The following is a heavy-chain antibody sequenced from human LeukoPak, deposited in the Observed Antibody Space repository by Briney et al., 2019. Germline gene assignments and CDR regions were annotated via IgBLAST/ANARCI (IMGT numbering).Heavy chain of an antibody. CDR1: GFTFSSYA. CDR2: ISGTGYNT. V-gene: IGHV3-23*01. Sequence: GGSLRLSCAASGFTFSSYAMSWVRQAPGKGLEWVSGISGTGYNTYYADSVKGRFTISRDNSKHTLYLQINTLGAEDTAVYYCAKHVSGRLFYFDYWGQRTLVTVSS. CDR3: AKHVSGRLFYFDY. D-gene: IGHD3-10*01. J-gene: IGHJ4*02.